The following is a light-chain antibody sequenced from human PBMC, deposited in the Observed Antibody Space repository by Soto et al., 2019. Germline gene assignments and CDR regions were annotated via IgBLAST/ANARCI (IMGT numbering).Light chain of an antibody. J-gene: IGLJ1*01. CDR3: ISYRCRDTSYV. Sequence: QSALTQPASVSGSPGQSITISCTGTSSDIGSYNYVAWYQQFPGRTPKLIIYEVRNRPSGVSFRFSGSKSGNTASLTISGLQAEDEADYYCISYRCRDTSYVFGNGTKVTV. CDR1: SSDIGSYNY. CDR2: EVR. V-gene: IGLV2-14*01.